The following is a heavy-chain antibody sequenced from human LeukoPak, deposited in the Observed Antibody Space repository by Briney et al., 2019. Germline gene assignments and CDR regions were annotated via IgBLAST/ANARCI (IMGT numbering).Heavy chain of an antibody. D-gene: IGHD3-22*01. CDR1: GGSISSGDYY. CDR2: IYYSGST. V-gene: IGHV4-30-4*08. CDR3: AREPYDSSGYVNWFDP. Sequence: SQTLSLTCTVSGGSISSGDYYWSWIRQPPGKGLVWIGYIYYSGSTYYNPSLKSRVTISVDTSKNQFSLKLSSVTAADTAVHYCAREPYDSSGYVNWFDPWGQGTLVTVSS. J-gene: IGHJ5*02.